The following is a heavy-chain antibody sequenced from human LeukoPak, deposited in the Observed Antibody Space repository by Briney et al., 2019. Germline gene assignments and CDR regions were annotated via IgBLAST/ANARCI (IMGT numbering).Heavy chain of an antibody. Sequence: GGSLRLSCAASGFTFSDYYMSWVRQAPGKGLEWVSAISGSGGSTYYADSVKGRFTISRDNSKNTLYLQMNSLRAEDTAVYYCAKGARGYSSSDLDYWGQGTLVTVSS. CDR2: ISGSGGST. J-gene: IGHJ4*02. V-gene: IGHV3-23*01. D-gene: IGHD6-13*01. CDR3: AKGARGYSSSDLDY. CDR1: GFTFSDYY.